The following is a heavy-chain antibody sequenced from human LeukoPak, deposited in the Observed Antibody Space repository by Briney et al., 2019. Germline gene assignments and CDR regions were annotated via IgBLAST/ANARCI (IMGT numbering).Heavy chain of an antibody. D-gene: IGHD6-6*01. J-gene: IGHJ3*02. CDR3: ARVSIAARIDAFDI. V-gene: IGHV3-21*01. Sequence: PGGSLRLSCAASGFTFSSYSMNWVRQAPGQGLEWVSSISSSSSYIYYADSVKGRFTISRDNAKNSLYLQMNSLRAEDTAVYYCARVSIAARIDAFDIWGQGTMVTVSS. CDR2: ISSSSSYI. CDR1: GFTFSSYS.